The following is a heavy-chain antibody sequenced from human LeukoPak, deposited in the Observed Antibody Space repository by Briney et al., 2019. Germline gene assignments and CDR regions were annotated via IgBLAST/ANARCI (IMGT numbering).Heavy chain of an antibody. CDR1: GGSISSSSYY. Sequence: SPSETLSLTCTVSGGSISSSSYYWGWIRQPPGKGLEWIGSIYYSGSTYYNPSLKSRVTISVDTSKNQFSLKLSSVTAADTAVYYCARDRNYYGSGSYYNGFDYWGQGTLVTVSS. J-gene: IGHJ4*02. CDR2: IYYSGST. V-gene: IGHV4-39*07. D-gene: IGHD3-10*01. CDR3: ARDRNYYGSGSYYNGFDY.